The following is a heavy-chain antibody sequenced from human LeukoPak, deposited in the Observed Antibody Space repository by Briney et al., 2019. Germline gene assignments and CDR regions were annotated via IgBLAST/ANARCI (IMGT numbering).Heavy chain of an antibody. CDR1: GGSISSGGYY. V-gene: IGHV4-31*03. CDR2: IYYSGST. J-gene: IGHJ4*02. Sequence: PSETLSLTCTVSGGSISSGGYYWSWIRRHPGKGLEWIGYIYYSGSTYYNPSLKSRVTISVDTSKNQFSLKLSSVTAADTAVYYCAREGGESGSYSFDYWGQGTLVTVSS. CDR3: AREGGESGSYSFDY. D-gene: IGHD1-26*01.